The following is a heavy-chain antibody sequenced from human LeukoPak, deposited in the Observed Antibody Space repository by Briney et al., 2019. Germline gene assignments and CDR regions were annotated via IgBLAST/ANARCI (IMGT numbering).Heavy chain of an antibody. CDR3: ARQTGSGLFILP. V-gene: IGHV4-39*01. Sequence: SETLSLTCTVSGVFISSSNSYWGWIRQPPGKGLEWIGSIYYSGNTYYNASLKSQVSISIDTSKNQFSLRLTSVTAADTAVYYCARQTGSGLFILPGGQGTLVTVSS. J-gene: IGHJ4*02. CDR1: GVFISSSNSY. CDR2: IYYSGNT. D-gene: IGHD3/OR15-3a*01.